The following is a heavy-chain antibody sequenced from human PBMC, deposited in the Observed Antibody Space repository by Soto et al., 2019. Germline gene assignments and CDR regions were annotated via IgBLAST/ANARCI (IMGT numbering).Heavy chain of an antibody. Sequence: EVRLLDSGGGLVQPGGSLRLSCTASGFTFSDYAMSWVRQPPGKGLEWVSVISAGGSTYYADSVKGRFTVSRANSKNTLYLQMNSLRAEDTAVYYCANVPIWCSSTSCYTEGFDYWGQGTLVTVSS. V-gene: IGHV3-23*01. CDR1: GFTFSDYA. CDR2: ISAGGST. J-gene: IGHJ4*02. CDR3: ANVPIWCSSTSCYTEGFDY. D-gene: IGHD2-2*02.